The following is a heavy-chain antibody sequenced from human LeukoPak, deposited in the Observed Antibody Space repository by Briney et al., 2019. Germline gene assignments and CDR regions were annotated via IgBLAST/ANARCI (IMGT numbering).Heavy chain of an antibody. CDR3: VRGGYCTGGNCYYRLYD. J-gene: IGHJ4*02. Sequence: ASVKVSCKASGYTFINYAIHWVRQAPGQRLEWMGWINAGTGNTKYSQEFQGRVTITRDTSARTVYMELSSLSSEDMATYYCVRGGYCTGGNCYYRLYDWGQGTLVTVSS. CDR1: GYTFINYA. CDR2: INAGTGNT. V-gene: IGHV1-3*03. D-gene: IGHD2-15*01.